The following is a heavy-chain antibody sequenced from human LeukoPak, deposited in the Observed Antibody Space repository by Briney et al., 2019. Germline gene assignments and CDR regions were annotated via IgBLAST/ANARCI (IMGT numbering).Heavy chain of an antibody. J-gene: IGHJ4*02. CDR1: GFSFSAYA. Sequence: RGSLRLSCAASGFSFSAYAMSRVRQAPGKGLEWVSSISGSGGTTYYADSVKGRFTISRDNSRNTLYLQMNSLRAEDTAVYYCAKETVAAYYWGQGTLVTVSS. CDR3: AKETVAAYY. CDR2: ISGSGGTT. D-gene: IGHD6-19*01. V-gene: IGHV3-23*01.